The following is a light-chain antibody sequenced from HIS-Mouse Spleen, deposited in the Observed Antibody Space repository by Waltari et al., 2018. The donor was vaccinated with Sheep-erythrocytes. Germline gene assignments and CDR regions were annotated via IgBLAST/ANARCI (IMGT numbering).Light chain of an antibody. J-gene: IGKJ2*01. CDR1: QSVSSY. CDR2: DAS. CDR3: QQRSNWPPRYT. V-gene: IGKV3-11*01. Sequence: VLTQSPATLSLSPGERATLSCRASQSVSSYLAWYQQKPGQAPRLLIYDASNRATGIPARFSGSGSGTDFTLTISSLEPEDFAVYYCQQRSNWPPRYTFGQGTKLEIK.